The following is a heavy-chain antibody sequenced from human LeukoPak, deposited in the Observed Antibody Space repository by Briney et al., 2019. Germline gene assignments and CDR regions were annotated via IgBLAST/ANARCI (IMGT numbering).Heavy chain of an antibody. CDR1: GGSFCHYS. J-gene: IGHJ6*03. CDR2: KNQSGGT. D-gene: IGHD3-16*02. Sequence: SEILSLLCAVYGGSFCHYSWTWIRQPPRKGLEWIGEKNQSGGTNHIPSLMGRVIMSVDTSKNQISLKLSSVTAADTAVYYCARVGYRLSLNDRSRTCIGAHPTKYYDYMDFWGKGTTVTVSS. CDR3: ARVGYRLSLNDRSRTCIGAHPTKYYDYMDF. V-gene: IGHV4-34*01.